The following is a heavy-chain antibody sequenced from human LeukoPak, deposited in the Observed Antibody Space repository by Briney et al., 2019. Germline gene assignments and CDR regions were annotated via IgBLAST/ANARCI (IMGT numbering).Heavy chain of an antibody. V-gene: IGHV1-46*01. CDR1: GYTFTSYY. D-gene: IGHD3-16*02. CDR2: INPSGGST. Sequence: GASVKVSCKASGYTFTSYYMHWVRRAPGQGLEWMGIINPSGGSTSYAQKFQGRVTMTRDTSTSTVYMELSSLRSEDTAVYYCARDGTITFGGVIVIDYWGQGTLVTVSS. CDR3: ARDGTITFGGVIVIDY. J-gene: IGHJ4*02.